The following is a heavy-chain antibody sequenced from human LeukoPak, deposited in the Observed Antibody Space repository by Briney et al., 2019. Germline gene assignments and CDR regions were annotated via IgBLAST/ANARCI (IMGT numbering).Heavy chain of an antibody. Sequence: GGSLSLSCAASGFTFDDYGMSWVRQAPGKGLEWVSGINWNGGSTVYADSVKGRFTISRDNAKNSLYLQMNSLRAEDTALYYCARAARSGWYFDYWGQGTLVTVSS. CDR1: GFTFDDYG. D-gene: IGHD6-19*01. V-gene: IGHV3-20*04. CDR2: INWNGGST. CDR3: ARAARSGWYFDY. J-gene: IGHJ4*02.